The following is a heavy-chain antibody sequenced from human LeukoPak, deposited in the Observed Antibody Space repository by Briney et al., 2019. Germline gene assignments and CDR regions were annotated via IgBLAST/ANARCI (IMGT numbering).Heavy chain of an antibody. CDR3: AREYSYGDYYYYYMDV. Sequence: GASVKVSCKASGYTFTNYGISWVRQAPGQGLEWMGWISAYNGNTNYAQKFQGRVTMTTETSTSTAYMELRSLRSDDTAVYYCAREYSYGDYYYYYMDVWGKGTTVTVSS. V-gene: IGHV1-18*01. CDR2: ISAYNGNT. CDR1: GYTFTNYG. D-gene: IGHD5-18*01. J-gene: IGHJ6*03.